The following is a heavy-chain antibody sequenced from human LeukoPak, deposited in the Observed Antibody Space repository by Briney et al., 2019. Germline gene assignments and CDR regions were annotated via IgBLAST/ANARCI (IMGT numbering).Heavy chain of an antibody. CDR1: GGSISSYY. CDR2: IYYSGST. Sequence: SETLSLTCTVSGGSISSYYWSWIRQPPGKGLEWIGYIYYSGSTNYNPSLKSRVTISVDTSKNQFSLKLSSVTDADTAGYYCAGASYDSSGVHWGQGTLVAVSS. V-gene: IGHV4-59*12. CDR3: AGASYDSSGVH. D-gene: IGHD3-22*01. J-gene: IGHJ4*02.